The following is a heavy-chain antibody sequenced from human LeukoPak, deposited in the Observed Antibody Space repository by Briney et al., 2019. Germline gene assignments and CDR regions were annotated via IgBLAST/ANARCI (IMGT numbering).Heavy chain of an antibody. CDR1: AFTFSSYA. V-gene: IGHV3-23*01. D-gene: IGHD6-19*01. CDR3: AKGVGGSGWYRGFDY. CDR2: ISGSSAST. J-gene: IGHJ4*02. Sequence: GRSLRLSCAASAFTFSSYAMIWGTQAPGKGLEGFSAISGSSASTYYADSVKGRFTISKDNSKNTLYLQMNSLRAEERAVYYCAKGVGGSGWYRGFDYWGKGTLVTVSS.